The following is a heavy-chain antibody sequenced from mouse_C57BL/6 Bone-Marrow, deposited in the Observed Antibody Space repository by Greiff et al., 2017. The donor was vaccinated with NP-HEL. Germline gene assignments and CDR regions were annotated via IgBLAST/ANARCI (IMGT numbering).Heavy chain of an antibody. V-gene: IGHV14-1*01. D-gene: IGHD1-1*01. Sequence: VQLQQSGAELVRPGASVKLSCTASGFNIKDYYMHWVKQRPEQGLEWIGRIDPEDGDTEYAPKFPGKATMTADTSSNTAYLQLSSLTSEDTAVYYCTTDYYGSSLDYWGQGTTLTVSS. CDR1: GFNIKDYY. CDR3: TTDYYGSSLDY. J-gene: IGHJ2*01. CDR2: IDPEDGDT.